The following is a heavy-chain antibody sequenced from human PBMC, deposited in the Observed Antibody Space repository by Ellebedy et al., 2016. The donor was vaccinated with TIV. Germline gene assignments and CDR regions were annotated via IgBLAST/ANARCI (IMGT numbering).Heavy chain of an antibody. V-gene: IGHV3-7*05. CDR2: IKPDGSEK. CDR3: ATVYSSGQRWDAFDI. CDR1: GFTFSNYW. J-gene: IGHJ3*02. D-gene: IGHD3-10*01. Sequence: GGSLRLSCAASGFTFSNYWMSWVRQASGKGLEWVANIKPDGSEKYYVDSVKGRFTISRDNSKNTLYLQMNSLRSEDTAVYYCATVYSSGQRWDAFDIWGQGTMVTVSS.